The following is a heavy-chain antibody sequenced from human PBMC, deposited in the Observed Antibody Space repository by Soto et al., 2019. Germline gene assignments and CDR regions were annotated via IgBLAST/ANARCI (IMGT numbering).Heavy chain of an antibody. CDR2: IYYSGST. CDR1: GGSISSYY. Sequence: SETLSLTCTVSGGSISSYYWSWIRQPPGKGLEWIGYIYYSGSTNYNPSLKSRVTISVDTSKNQFSLKLSSVTAADTAVYYCARWAREEQQLTRYFDLWGRGTLVTVSS. J-gene: IGHJ2*01. D-gene: IGHD6-13*01. CDR3: ARWAREEQQLTRYFDL. V-gene: IGHV4-59*01.